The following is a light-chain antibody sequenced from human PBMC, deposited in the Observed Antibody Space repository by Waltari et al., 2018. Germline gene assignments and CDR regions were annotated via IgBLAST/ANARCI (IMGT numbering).Light chain of an antibody. V-gene: IGKV1-12*01. CDR3: QQAKSFPIT. CDR1: QGIDNW. CDR2: AAY. Sequence: DIQMTQSPSSVSASIGDRVTITCRASQGIDNWLAWYQQKPGKAPKLLISAAYNLHSGVPSRFSGIRSETEFTLTINNLQPEDFATYFCQQAKSFPITFGQGTQLEIK. J-gene: IGKJ5*01.